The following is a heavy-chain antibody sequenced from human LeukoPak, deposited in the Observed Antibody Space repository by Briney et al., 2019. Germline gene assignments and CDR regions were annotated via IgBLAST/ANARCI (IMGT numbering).Heavy chain of an antibody. Sequence: GGSLRLSCAASGFTFNSYWMSWVRQAQGKGLEWVANIKQDGSEKHYVDSVKGRFTISRDNAKNSLFLQMNSLRAEDTAVYYCARLSGVPLDYWGQGTLVTVSS. CDR3: ARLSGVPLDY. J-gene: IGHJ4*02. CDR2: IKQDGSEK. V-gene: IGHV3-7*01. D-gene: IGHD2-15*01. CDR1: GFTFNSYW.